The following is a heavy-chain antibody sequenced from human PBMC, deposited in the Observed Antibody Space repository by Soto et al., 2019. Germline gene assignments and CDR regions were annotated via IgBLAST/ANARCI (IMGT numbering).Heavy chain of an antibody. CDR3: EKQFDWGYYYYYYYMDV. J-gene: IGHJ6*03. D-gene: IGHD7-27*01. Sequence: GGSLRLSCAASGFTFSSYAMSWVRQAPGKGREWVSAISGSGGSTYYADSGKGRFTISRDNSKNTLYLQMNSLRAEDTAVYYCEKQFDWGYYYYYYYMDVWGKGTTVTVSS. CDR1: GFTFSSYA. V-gene: IGHV3-23*01. CDR2: ISGSGGST.